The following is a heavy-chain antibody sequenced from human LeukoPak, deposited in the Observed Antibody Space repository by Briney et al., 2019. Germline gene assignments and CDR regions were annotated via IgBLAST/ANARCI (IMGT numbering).Heavy chain of an antibody. CDR3: ARTTVTTNAFDI. Sequence: PSETLSLTCTVSGGSISSYYWSWIRQPPGKGVEGIGYIYYSGSTNYNPSLKSRVTISVETSKNQFSLKLSSVTAADTAVYYCARTTVTTNAFDIWGQGTMVTVSS. CDR2: IYYSGST. CDR1: GGSISSYY. J-gene: IGHJ3*02. D-gene: IGHD4-17*01. V-gene: IGHV4-59*08.